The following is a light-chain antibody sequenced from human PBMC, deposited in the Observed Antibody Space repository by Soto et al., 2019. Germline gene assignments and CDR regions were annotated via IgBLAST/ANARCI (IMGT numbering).Light chain of an antibody. J-gene: IGLJ3*02. Sequence: QSVLTQSSSASASLGSSVKLTCTLSSGHSGYIITWHQQQPGKAPRYLMKLEGSGSYNKGSGVPDRFSGSSSGADRYLTISNLQFEDEADYYCETWDSNTRVFGGGTKRTVL. CDR2: LEGSGSY. V-gene: IGLV4-60*02. CDR1: SGHSGYI. CDR3: ETWDSNTRV.